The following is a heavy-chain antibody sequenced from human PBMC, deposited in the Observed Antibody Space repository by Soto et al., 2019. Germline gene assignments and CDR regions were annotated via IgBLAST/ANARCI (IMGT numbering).Heavy chain of an antibody. CDR3: AGEAGYCPNGVCR. J-gene: IGHJ4*02. CDR2: IYYSGST. V-gene: IGHV4-30-4*01. CDR1: GGSISSGDYY. Sequence: PSETLSLTCTVSGGSISSGDYYWNWIRQPPGKGLEWIGYIYYSGSTYYNPSLKSRVSISVDTSKNHYSLKLSSVTAADTAVYYCAGEAGYCPNGVCRWGEGTLVTVSS. D-gene: IGHD2-8*01.